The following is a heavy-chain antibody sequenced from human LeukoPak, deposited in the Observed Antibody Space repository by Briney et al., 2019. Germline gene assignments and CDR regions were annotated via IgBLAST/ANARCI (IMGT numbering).Heavy chain of an antibody. V-gene: IGHV4-4*07. Sequence: SETLSLTCTVSGGSISSYYWSWIRQPAGKGLEWIGRIYTSGSTNYNPSLKSRVTMSVDTSKNQFSLKLSSVTAADTAVYYCARLRRITMVRGVIARQYYFDYWGQGTLVTVSS. J-gene: IGHJ4*02. CDR3: ARLRRITMVRGVIARQYYFDY. CDR2: IYTSGST. CDR1: GGSISSYY. D-gene: IGHD3-10*01.